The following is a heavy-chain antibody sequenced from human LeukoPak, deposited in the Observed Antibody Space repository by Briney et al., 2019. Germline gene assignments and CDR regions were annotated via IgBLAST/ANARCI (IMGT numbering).Heavy chain of an antibody. V-gene: IGHV3-30-3*01. CDR1: GFTFSSYA. D-gene: IGHD5-12*01. CDR3: ARDHGYRGPPDYYFDY. CDR2: ISYDGSNK. J-gene: IGHJ4*02. Sequence: PGGSLRLSCAASGFTFSSYAMHWVRQAPGKGLEWVAVISYDGSNKYYADSVKGRFTISRDNSKNTLYLQMNSLRAEDTAVYYCARDHGYRGPPDYYFDYWGQGTLVTVSS.